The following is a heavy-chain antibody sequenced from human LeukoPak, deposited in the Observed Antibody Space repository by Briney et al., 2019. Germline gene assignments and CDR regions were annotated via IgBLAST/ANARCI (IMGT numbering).Heavy chain of an antibody. CDR1: GYTFTGYY. CDR3: ARDRSMMVYAIVY. D-gene: IGHD2-8*01. V-gene: IGHV1-69*13. J-gene: IGHJ4*02. Sequence: SVKVSCKASGYTFTGYYMHWVRQAPGQGLEWMGGIIPIFGTANYAQKFQGRVTITADESTSTAYMELSSLRSEDTAVYYCARDRSMMVYAIVYWGQGTLVTVSS. CDR2: IIPIFGTA.